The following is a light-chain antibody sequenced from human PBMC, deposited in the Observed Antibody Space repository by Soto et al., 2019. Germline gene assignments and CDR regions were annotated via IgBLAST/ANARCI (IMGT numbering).Light chain of an antibody. Sequence: ESQGTRPQTKLSAEGRDGDTISSRASQDINSYLSWYQQRPGKAPKLLIYDAFTLETGVPSRFSGIGSGTDFIFAISSLQPEDFATYYRQQYDTLPVTFGQGTRLEIK. V-gene: IGKV1-33*01. CDR3: QQYDTLPVT. CDR2: DAF. J-gene: IGKJ5*01. CDR1: QDINSY.